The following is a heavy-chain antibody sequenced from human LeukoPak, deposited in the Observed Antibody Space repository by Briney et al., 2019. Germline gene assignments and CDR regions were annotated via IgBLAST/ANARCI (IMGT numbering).Heavy chain of an antibody. CDR1: GYTFTSYY. Sequence: GASVKVSCKASGYTFTSYYMHWVRQAPAQGLEWMGIINPSGCSTSYAQKFQGRVTMTRDTSTSTVYMELSSLRSEDTAVYYCARDWEWELIFDYWGQGTLVTVSS. CDR3: ARDWEWELIFDY. D-gene: IGHD1-26*01. V-gene: IGHV1-46*01. J-gene: IGHJ4*02. CDR2: INPSGCST.